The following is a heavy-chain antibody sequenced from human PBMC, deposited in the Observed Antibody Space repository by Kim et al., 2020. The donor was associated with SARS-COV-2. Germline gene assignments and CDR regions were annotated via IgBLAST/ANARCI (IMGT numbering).Heavy chain of an antibody. CDR1: GFSLSTSGMC. CDR2: IDWDDDK. CDR3: ARIRTNRGDFDY. J-gene: IGHJ4*02. D-gene: IGHD1-26*01. Sequence: SGPTLVNPTQTLTLTCTFSGFSLSTSGMCVSWIRQPPGKALEWLARIDWDDDKYYSTSLKTRLTISKDTSNNQVVLTMTNMDPVDTATYYCARIRTNRGDFDYWGQGTLVTVSS. V-gene: IGHV2-70*11.